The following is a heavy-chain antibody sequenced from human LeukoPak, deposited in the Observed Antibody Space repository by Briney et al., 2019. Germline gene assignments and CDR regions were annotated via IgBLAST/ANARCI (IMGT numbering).Heavy chain of an antibody. V-gene: IGHV4-59*08. J-gene: IGHJ4*02. CDR1: GGSISSYY. CDR2: IYYSGST. Sequence: SQTLSLTCTVSGGSISSYYWSWIRQPPGKGLEWIGYIYYSGSTNYNPSLKSRVTISVDTSKNQFSLKLSSVTAAGTAVYYCARLDGGYLDYWGQGTLVTVSS. D-gene: IGHD4-23*01. CDR3: ARLDGGYLDY.